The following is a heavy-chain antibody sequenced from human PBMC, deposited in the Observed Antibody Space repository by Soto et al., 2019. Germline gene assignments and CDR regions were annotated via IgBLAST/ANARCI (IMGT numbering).Heavy chain of an antibody. Sequence: SETLSLTCTVSGCSISSSSYYWGWIRQPPGKGLEWIGSIYYSGSTYYNPSLKSRVTISVDTSKNQFSLKLSSVTAADTAVYYCAEDVRGSGYIDLRGRGTLVTVSS. CDR1: GCSISSSSYY. J-gene: IGHJ2*01. D-gene: IGHD3-10*02. CDR2: IYYSGST. CDR3: AEDVRGSGYIDL. V-gene: IGHV4-39*01.